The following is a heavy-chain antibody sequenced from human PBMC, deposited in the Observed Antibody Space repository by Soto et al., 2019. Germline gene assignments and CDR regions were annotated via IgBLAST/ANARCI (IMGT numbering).Heavy chain of an antibody. J-gene: IGHJ5*02. CDR2: IIPIFGTA. D-gene: IGHD1-7*01. CDR3: ARDYGWNYGTGWFDP. V-gene: IGHV1-69*01. CDR1: GGTFSSYA. Sequence: QVQLVQSGAEVKKPGSSVKVSCKASGGTFSSYAISWVRQAPGQGLEWMGGIIPIFGTANYAQKFQGRVTITADESTSTAYRELSSLRSEDTAVYYCARDYGWNYGTGWFDPWCQGTLVTVSS.